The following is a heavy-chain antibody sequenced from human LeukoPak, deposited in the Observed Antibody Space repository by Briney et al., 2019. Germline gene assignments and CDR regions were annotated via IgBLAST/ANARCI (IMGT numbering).Heavy chain of an antibody. CDR1: GFTFSSYW. V-gene: IGHV3-74*01. CDR3: ARDFDRYYFDY. Sequence: PGGSLRLSCAASGFTFSSYWMHWVRQAPGKGLVWVSRINSVGSSTTYADSVKGRFTISRDNAKNTLYLQMNSLRAEGTAVYYCARDFDRYYFDYWGQGTLVTVSS. J-gene: IGHJ4*02. CDR2: INSVGSST. D-gene: IGHD3-9*01.